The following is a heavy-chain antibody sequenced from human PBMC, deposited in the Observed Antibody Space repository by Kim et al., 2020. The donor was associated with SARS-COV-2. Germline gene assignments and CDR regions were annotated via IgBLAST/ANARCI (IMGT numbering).Heavy chain of an antibody. CDR1: GFTFDDYA. CDR3: AKSRSYYYDSSGYYDY. CDR2: ISGDGGST. Sequence: GGSLRLSCAASGFTFDDYAMHWVRQAPGKGLEWVSLISGDGGSTYYADSVKGRFTISRDNSKNSLYLQMNSLRTEDTALYYCAKSRSYYYDSSGYYDYWGRGTLVTVSS. D-gene: IGHD3-22*01. V-gene: IGHV3-43*02. J-gene: IGHJ4*02.